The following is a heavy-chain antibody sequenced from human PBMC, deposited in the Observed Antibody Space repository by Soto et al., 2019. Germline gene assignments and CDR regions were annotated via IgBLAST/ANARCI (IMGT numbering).Heavy chain of an antibody. CDR1: GGTFSSYA. D-gene: IGHD3-10*01. V-gene: IGHV1-69*13. J-gene: IGHJ4*02. CDR3: ARGSVLVRGVIIPQPRINIDY. Sequence: SVKVSWKASGGTFSSYAISWVRQAPGQGLEWMGGIIPIFGTANYAQKFQGRVTITADESTSTAYMELSSLRSEDTAVYYCARGSVLVRGVIIPQPRINIDYWGQGTLVTVSS. CDR2: IIPIFGTA.